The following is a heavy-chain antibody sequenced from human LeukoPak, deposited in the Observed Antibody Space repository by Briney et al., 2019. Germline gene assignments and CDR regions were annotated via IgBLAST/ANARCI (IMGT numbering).Heavy chain of an antibody. CDR3: ARWVPNHYYYGMDV. Sequence: SETLSLTCAVYGGSFSGYYWSWIRQPPGKGLEWIGEINHSGSTNYNPSLKSRVTISVDTSKNQFSLKLSSVTAADTAVYYCARWVPNHYYYGMDVWGQGTTVTVSS. V-gene: IGHV4-34*01. D-gene: IGHD1-14*01. J-gene: IGHJ6*02. CDR1: GGSFSGYY. CDR2: INHSGST.